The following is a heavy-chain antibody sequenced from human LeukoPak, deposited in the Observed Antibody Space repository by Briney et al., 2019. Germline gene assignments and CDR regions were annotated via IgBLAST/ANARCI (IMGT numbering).Heavy chain of an antibody. V-gene: IGHV3-30*04. Sequence: GRSLRLSCAASGFTFSSYAMHWVRQAPGKGLEWVAVISYDGSNKYYADSVKGRFTISRDNSKNTLYLQMNSLRAEDTAVYYCARGSRSVRYFDWLTLDYWGLGTLVTVSS. D-gene: IGHD3-9*01. J-gene: IGHJ4*02. CDR2: ISYDGSNK. CDR3: ARGSRSVRYFDWLTLDY. CDR1: GFTFSSYA.